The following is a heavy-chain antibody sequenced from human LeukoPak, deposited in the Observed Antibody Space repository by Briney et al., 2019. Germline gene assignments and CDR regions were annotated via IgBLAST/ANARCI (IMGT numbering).Heavy chain of an antibody. CDR2: ISYDGSNK. V-gene: IGHV3-30*03. Sequence: PGGSLRLPCAASGFTFSSYGMHWVRQAPGKGLEWVAVISYDGSNKYYADSVKGRFTISRDNSKNTLYLQMNSLRAEDTAVYYCASSEGEVVAADESSGWYRDYWGQGTLVTVSS. CDR1: GFTFSSYG. D-gene: IGHD6-19*01. CDR3: ASSEGEVVAADESSGWYRDY. J-gene: IGHJ4*02.